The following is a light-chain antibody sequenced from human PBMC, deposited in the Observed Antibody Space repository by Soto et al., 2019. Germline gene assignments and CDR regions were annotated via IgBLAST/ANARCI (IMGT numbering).Light chain of an antibody. CDR1: QSISSN. CDR3: QHYNSYSEA. Sequence: EIVLTQSPATLSVSPGERNTLSCRASQSISSNLAWYQQKPGQVPRLLIYDASTRAAGIPTGFSGSGSGTEFTLTIGSLQSEDFAIYYCQHYNSYSEAFGQGTKVDIK. V-gene: IGKV3-15*01. J-gene: IGKJ1*01. CDR2: DAS.